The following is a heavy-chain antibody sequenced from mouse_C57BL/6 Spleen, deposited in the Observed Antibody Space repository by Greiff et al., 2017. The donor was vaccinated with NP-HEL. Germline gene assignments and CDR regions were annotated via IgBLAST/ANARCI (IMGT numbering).Heavy chain of an antibody. J-gene: IGHJ3*01. CDR3: TPYGSRGLSY. CDR1: GFNIKDDY. Sequence: EVQLQQSGAELVRPGASVKLSCTASGFNIKDDYMHWVKQRPEQGLEWIGWIDPENGDTEYASKFQGKATITEDTSSNTAYLQLSSLTSEDPSVYCCTPYGSRGLSYWSQGNLVTVSA. CDR2: IDPENGDT. V-gene: IGHV14-4*01. D-gene: IGHD1-1*01.